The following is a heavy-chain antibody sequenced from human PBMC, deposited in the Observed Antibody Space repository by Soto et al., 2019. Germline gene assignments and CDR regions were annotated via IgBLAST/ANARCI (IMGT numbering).Heavy chain of an antibody. J-gene: IGHJ4*02. D-gene: IGHD2-2*01. CDR3: AKDDVVPATMAGWGVRIHDY. Sequence: EVQLLESGGGLVQPGGSLRLSCAASGFTFSRYTMSWVRQAPGKGLEWVSAISGSADSTYYADSVKGRFTISRDNSKNTMYLQMNSLRADDTAVYAWAKDDVVPATMAGWGVRIHDYWGQGTLVTVSS. V-gene: IGHV3-23*01. CDR2: ISGSADST. CDR1: GFTFSRYT.